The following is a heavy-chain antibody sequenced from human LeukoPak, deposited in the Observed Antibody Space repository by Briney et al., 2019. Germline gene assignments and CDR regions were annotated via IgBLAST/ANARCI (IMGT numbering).Heavy chain of an antibody. CDR2: IYHSGST. J-gene: IGHJ3*01. CDR3: AKNLTRKAFDV. D-gene: IGHD1-14*01. CDR1: GHSISSHNY. V-gene: IGHV4-38-2*01. Sequence: PSETLSLTCSVSGHSISSHNYWAWIRQPPGKGLEWVGTIYHSGSTYYNPSLKSRVTLSVDTSKNEFSLNLKSVTAADTAMHYCAKNLTRKAFDVWGHGTMVIVSA.